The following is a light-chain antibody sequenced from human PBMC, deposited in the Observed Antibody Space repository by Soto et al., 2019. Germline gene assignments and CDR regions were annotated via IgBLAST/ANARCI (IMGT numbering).Light chain of an antibody. CDR3: QQHNDYTAVT. J-gene: IGKJ2*01. CDR1: QTISSS. V-gene: IGKV1-5*01. CDR2: HAT. Sequence: DIQMTQSPSTLSASVGDRVTITCRASQTISSSLAWYQHKPGKAPKLLLFHATTLQTGVPSRFSGSGFGTEFTLTTTVLQPVEFATYYCQQHNDYTAVTFGQGTKVEIK.